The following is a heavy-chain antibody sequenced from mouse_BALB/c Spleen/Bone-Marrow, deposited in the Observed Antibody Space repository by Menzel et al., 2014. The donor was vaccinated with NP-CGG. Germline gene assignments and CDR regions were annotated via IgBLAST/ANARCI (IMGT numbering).Heavy chain of an antibody. CDR1: GFSLTSYG. CDR2: IWSGGST. Sequence: VKLVESGPGLVQPSQSLSITCTVSGFSLTSYGVHWARQSPGKGLEWLGVIWSGGSTDYNAAFISRLGISKDNSKSQVFFKMNSLQANDTAIYYCARRLRYYAMDYWGQGTSVSVSS. J-gene: IGHJ4*01. CDR3: ARRLRYYAMDY. V-gene: IGHV2-2*02. D-gene: IGHD2-2*01.